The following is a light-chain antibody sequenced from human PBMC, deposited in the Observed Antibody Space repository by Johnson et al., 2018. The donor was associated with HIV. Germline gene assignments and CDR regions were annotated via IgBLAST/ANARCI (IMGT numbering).Light chain of an antibody. CDR3: ATWDSSLSAYA. CDR1: SSNIGNNY. J-gene: IGLJ1*01. CDR2: ENN. V-gene: IGLV1-51*02. Sequence: QSVLTQPPSVSAAPGQKVTISCSGSSSNIGNNYVSWYQQLPGTAPKLLIYENNKRPSGIPDRFSGSKSGTSATLAITGLQPGDEADYYCATWDSSLSAYAFGTGTKVTVL.